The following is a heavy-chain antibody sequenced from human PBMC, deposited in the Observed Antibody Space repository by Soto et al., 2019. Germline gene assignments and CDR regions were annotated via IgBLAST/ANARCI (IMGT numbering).Heavy chain of an antibody. CDR2: IWYDGSNK. Sequence: QVQLVESGGGVVQPGRSLRLSCAASGFTFSSYGMHWVRQAPGKGLEWVAVIWYDGSNKYYADSVKGRFTISRDNSKNTLYLQMNSLRAEDTAVYXCARDRSIAARDYYYMDVWGKGTTVTVSS. D-gene: IGHD6-6*01. J-gene: IGHJ6*03. CDR3: ARDRSIAARDYYYMDV. V-gene: IGHV3-33*01. CDR1: GFTFSSYG.